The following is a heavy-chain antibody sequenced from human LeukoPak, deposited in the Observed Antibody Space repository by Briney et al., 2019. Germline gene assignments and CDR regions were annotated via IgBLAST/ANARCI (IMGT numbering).Heavy chain of an antibody. D-gene: IGHD3-10*01. CDR2: IYYSGST. CDR1: GGSISSSSYY. V-gene: IGHV4-39*01. CDR3: ARHVQGSGRNWFDP. Sequence: SETLSLTCTVSGGSISSSSYYWGWIRQPPGKGPEWIGSIYYSGSTYYNPSLKSRVTISVDTSKNQFSLKLSSVIAADTAVYYCARHVQGSGRNWFDPWGQGTLVTVSS. J-gene: IGHJ5*02.